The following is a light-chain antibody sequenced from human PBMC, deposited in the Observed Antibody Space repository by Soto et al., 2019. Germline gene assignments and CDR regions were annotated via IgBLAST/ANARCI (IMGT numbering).Light chain of an antibody. Sequence: DIQMTQSPSSLSASVGDRVTITCQASQDINKYLNWYQQKPGKAPKVLIYDAANSETGVPSRLSGSGSGTNFTLNICSMQPEDFATYACQQYDNVLFTSTFGQGTKVEMK. CDR2: DAA. CDR3: QQYDNVLFTST. CDR1: QDINKY. V-gene: IGKV1-33*01. J-gene: IGKJ2*01.